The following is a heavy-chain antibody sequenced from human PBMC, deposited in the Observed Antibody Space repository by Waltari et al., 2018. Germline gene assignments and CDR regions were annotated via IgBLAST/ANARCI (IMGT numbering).Heavy chain of an antibody. CDR1: GYSISSGSY. CDR3: ARHEVHEYFQH. CDR2: IYHSGST. J-gene: IGHJ1*01. D-gene: IGHD3-10*01. V-gene: IGHV4-38-2*01. Sequence: QVQLQESGPGLVKPSETLSLTCAVSGYSISSGSYWGWIRQPPGKGLEWIGSIYHSGSTYYNPSLKSRVTISVDTSKNQFSLKLSSVTAADTAVYYCARHEVHEYFQHWGQGTLVTVSS.